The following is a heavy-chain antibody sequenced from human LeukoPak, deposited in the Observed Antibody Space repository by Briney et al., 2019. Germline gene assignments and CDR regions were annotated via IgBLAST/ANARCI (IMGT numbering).Heavy chain of an antibody. V-gene: IGHV1-2*02. D-gene: IGHD5-12*01. CDR1: GYTFTGYY. Sequence: ASVKVSCKASGYTFTGYYMHWVRQAPGQGLEWMGWINPNSGGTNYAQKFQGRVTMTRDTSISTAYRELSRLRSDDTAAYYCARAGSGYSGYGYYWGQGTLVTVSS. CDR2: INPNSGGT. J-gene: IGHJ4*02. CDR3: ARAGSGYSGYGYY.